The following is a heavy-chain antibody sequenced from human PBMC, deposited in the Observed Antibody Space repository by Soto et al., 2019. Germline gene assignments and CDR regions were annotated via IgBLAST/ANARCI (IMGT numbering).Heavy chain of an antibody. CDR3: AKDRSSTSCYAFDY. J-gene: IGHJ4*02. CDR2: ISGSGGTT. CDR1: GFTFRNYA. D-gene: IGHD2-2*01. V-gene: IGHV3-23*01. Sequence: EVQLLESGGGLVQPGGSLRLSCAASGFTFRNYAMSWARQAPGKGLEWVSAISGSGGTTHYADSVKGRFTISRDNSKNTLDLQMNSLRVADTTVYYCAKDRSSTSCYAFDYWGQGSLVTVSS.